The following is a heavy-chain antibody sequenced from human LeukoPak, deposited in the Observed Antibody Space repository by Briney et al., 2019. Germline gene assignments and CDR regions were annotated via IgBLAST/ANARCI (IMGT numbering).Heavy chain of an antibody. CDR1: GGSVNSGSYY. J-gene: IGHJ5*02. CDR3: ARVIAARHRFNWFDP. Sequence: SETLSLTCTVSGGSVNSGSYYWNWIRQPPGKGLERIGYIYYSGSTNYNPSLKSRVTISVDTSKNQFSLRLSSVTAADTAVYYCARVIAARHRFNWFDPWAREPWSPSPQ. CDR2: IYYSGST. D-gene: IGHD6-6*01. V-gene: IGHV4-61*01.